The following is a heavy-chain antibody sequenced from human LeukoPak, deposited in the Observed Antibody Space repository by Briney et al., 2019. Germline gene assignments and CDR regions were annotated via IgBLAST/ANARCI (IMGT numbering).Heavy chain of an antibody. J-gene: IGHJ5*01. CDR1: GFTFGIYA. Sequence: GGSLRLSCAASGFTFGIYAMSWVRQAPGKGLEWVSSITGRGDVPFYADSLKDRFTISRDNWKNMLYLEMSSLRVEDTAVYYCAKDRPNYHENNGHYYTPNGDSWGQGALVTVSS. CDR2: ITGRGDVP. D-gene: IGHD3-3*01. CDR3: AKDRPNYHENNGHYYTPNGDS. V-gene: IGHV3-23*01.